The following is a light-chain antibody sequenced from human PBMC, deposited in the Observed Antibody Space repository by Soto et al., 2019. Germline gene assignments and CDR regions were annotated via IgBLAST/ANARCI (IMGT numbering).Light chain of an antibody. J-gene: IGKJ2*01. CDR1: QSVSSN. Sequence: EIVMTQSSATLSVSPGERATLSCRASQSVSSNLAGYQQKPGQAPRLLIYGASTRATGIPARFSGSGSGTEFTLTISSLQSEDFAVYYCQQYNNWPHTFGQGTKLEIK. CDR2: GAS. V-gene: IGKV3-15*01. CDR3: QQYNNWPHT.